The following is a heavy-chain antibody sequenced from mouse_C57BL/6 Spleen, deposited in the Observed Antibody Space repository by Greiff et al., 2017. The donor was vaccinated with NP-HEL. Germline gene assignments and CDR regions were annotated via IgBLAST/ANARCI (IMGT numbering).Heavy chain of an antibody. Sequence: VQLQQSGPELVKPGASVKISCKASGYTFTDYYMNWVKQSHGKSLEWIGDINPNNGGTSYNQKFKGKATLTVDKSSSTAYMELRSLTSEDSAVYYCARSPYYSNHYFDYWGQGTTLTVSS. CDR2: INPNNGGT. CDR1: GYTFTDYY. CDR3: ARSPYYSNHYFDY. D-gene: IGHD2-5*01. J-gene: IGHJ2*01. V-gene: IGHV1-26*01.